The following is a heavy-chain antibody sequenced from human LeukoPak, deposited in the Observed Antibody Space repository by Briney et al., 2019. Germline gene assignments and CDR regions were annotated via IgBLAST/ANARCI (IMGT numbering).Heavy chain of an antibody. Sequence: GGSLRLSCAASGFTFSSYSMNWVRQAPGKGLEWVSSISTSSTYIYYADSVKGRFTISRDNAKNSLYLQMNSLRAEDTAVYYCARDPPFIIGNTFFDYWGQGTLVSVS. V-gene: IGHV3-21*01. D-gene: IGHD1-20*01. CDR1: GFTFSSYS. CDR2: ISTSSTYI. J-gene: IGHJ4*02. CDR3: ARDPPFIIGNTFFDY.